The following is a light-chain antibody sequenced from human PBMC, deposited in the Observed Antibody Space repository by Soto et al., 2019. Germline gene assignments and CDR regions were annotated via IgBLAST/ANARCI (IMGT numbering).Light chain of an antibody. V-gene: IGLV3-21*04. J-gene: IGLJ2*01. CDR3: QVWDSSSDHRRV. Sequence: SYELTQPPSVSVAPGKTARITCGGNNIGSKSVHWYQQKQGQAPVLVIYYDSDRPSGIPERFSGYNSGNPATLTISRVEAGDDADYYCQVWDSSSDHRRVFGGGTTLTVL. CDR2: YDS. CDR1: NIGSKS.